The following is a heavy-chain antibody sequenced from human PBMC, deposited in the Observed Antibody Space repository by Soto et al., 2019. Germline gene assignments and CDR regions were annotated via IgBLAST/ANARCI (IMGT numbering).Heavy chain of an antibody. CDR1: GYTFTDYY. V-gene: IGHV5-51*01. D-gene: IGHD3-10*01. CDR2: IFPDDSDT. J-gene: IGHJ4*02. Sequence: KVSCKASGYTFTDYYIHWVRQMSGKGLEWMAMIFPDDSDTRYSTSFQARVTIAVDKSTSTASLHWHSLEASDTAMYYCARLDYGSGTPHFDVWGQGTQVTVSS. CDR3: ARLDYGSGTPHFDV.